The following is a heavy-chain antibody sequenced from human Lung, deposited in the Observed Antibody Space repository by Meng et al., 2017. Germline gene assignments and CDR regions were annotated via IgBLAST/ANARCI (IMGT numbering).Heavy chain of an antibody. J-gene: IGHJ4*01. Sequence: GGSLRLSCAASGFTFSSYWMSWVRQAPGKGLEWVAKIKQDGSEKYYVDSVKGRFTISRDNAKNSLYLQMNSLRAEDTAVYYCARGIVGAITYYFDYWGQGTLVTVSS. D-gene: IGHD1-26*01. CDR3: ARGIVGAITYYFDY. CDR1: GFTFSSYW. CDR2: IKQDGSEK. V-gene: IGHV3-7*04.